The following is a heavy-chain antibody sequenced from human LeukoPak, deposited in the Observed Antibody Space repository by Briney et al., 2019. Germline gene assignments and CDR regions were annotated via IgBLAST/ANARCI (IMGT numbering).Heavy chain of an antibody. D-gene: IGHD4/OR15-4a*01. CDR3: ARRAGAYSHPYDY. CDR2: IKQDGTEK. CDR1: GFTFSSYW. Sequence: GGSLRLSCAASGFTFSSYWMSWVRQAPGKGLEWLANIKQDGTEKNYLNSVKGRFTISRDNAKNSLYLQMNSLRAEDTAGYYCARRAGAYSHPYDYWGQGTLVTVSS. J-gene: IGHJ4*02. V-gene: IGHV3-7*01.